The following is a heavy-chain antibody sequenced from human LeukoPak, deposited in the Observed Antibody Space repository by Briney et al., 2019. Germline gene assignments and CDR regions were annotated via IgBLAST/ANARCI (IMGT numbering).Heavy chain of an antibody. CDR1: GFTFSSYG. D-gene: IGHD3-22*01. J-gene: IGHJ4*02. V-gene: IGHV3-30*18. CDR2: ITYDGSNK. Sequence: PGRSLRLSCAASGFTFSSYGMHWVRQAPGKGLEWVAVITYDGSNKYYADSVKGRFTISRDNSKNTLYLQMNSLRAEDTAVYYCAKVSMIVVVITISLDYWGQGTLVTVSS. CDR3: AKVSMIVVVITISLDY.